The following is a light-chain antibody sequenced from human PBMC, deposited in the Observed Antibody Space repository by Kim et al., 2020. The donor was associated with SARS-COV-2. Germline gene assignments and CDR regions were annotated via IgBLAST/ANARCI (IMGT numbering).Light chain of an antibody. CDR1: KLGDKY. Sequence: VSPGQTASITCSGDKLGDKYACWYQQKPGQSTVLVIYQDSKRPSGIPERFSGSNSGNTATLTISGTQAMEEADYYCQAWDSSTVVFGGGTQLTVL. CDR3: QAWDSSTVV. CDR2: QDS. V-gene: IGLV3-1*01. J-gene: IGLJ2*01.